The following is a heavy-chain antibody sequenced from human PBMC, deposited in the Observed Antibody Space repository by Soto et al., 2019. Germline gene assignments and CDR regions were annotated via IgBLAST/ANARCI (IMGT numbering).Heavy chain of an antibody. D-gene: IGHD3-3*01. J-gene: IGHJ5*02. CDR2: IYYSGST. V-gene: IGHV4-59*01. Sequence: SETLSLTCTVSGGSISSYYWSWIRQPPGKGLEWIGYIYYSGSTNYNPSLKSRVTISVDTSKNQFSLKLSSVTAADTAVYYCARERYYDSWSGLNWFDPWGQGTLVTVSS. CDR1: GGSISSYY. CDR3: ARERYYDSWSGLNWFDP.